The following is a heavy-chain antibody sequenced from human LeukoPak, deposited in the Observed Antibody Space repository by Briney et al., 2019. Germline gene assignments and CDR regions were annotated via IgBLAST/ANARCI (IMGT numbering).Heavy chain of an antibody. CDR3: AKVPFIAVAGPSFDY. J-gene: IGHJ4*02. CDR1: GFTFSSYA. V-gene: IGHV3-23*01. CDR2: ISGSGGST. Sequence: GGSLRLSCAASGFTFSSYAMSWVRQAPGKGLEWVSAISGSGGSTYYADSVKGRFTISRDDSKNTLYLQMNSLRAEDTAVYYCAKVPFIAVAGPSFDYWGQGTLVTVSS. D-gene: IGHD6-19*01.